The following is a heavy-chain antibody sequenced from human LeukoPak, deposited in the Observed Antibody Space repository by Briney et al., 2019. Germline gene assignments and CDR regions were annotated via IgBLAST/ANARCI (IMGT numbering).Heavy chain of an antibody. CDR2: INHSGST. V-gene: IGHV4-4*02. D-gene: IGHD6-13*01. Sequence: SETLSLTCAVSGGSISSSNWWSWVRQPPGKGLEWIGEINHSGSTNYNPSLKSRVTISVDTSKNQFSLKLSSVTAADTAVYYCARWCPGSWYHRWFDPWGQGTLVTVSS. CDR1: GGSISSSNW. J-gene: IGHJ5*02. CDR3: ARWCPGSWYHRWFDP.